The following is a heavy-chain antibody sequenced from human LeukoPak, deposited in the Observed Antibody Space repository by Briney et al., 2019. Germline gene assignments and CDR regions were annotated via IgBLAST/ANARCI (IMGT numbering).Heavy chain of an antibody. Sequence: GGSLRLSCAAFGFTFSSYSMNWVRQAPGKGLEWVSYISSRSTTTYYADSVEGRFTISRDNAKNSLYLQMNSLRAGDTAVYYCARDDVLSLGISFDLWGRGTLVTVSS. CDR3: ARDDVLSLGISFDL. CDR1: GFTFSSYS. D-gene: IGHD3-10*02. CDR2: ISSRSTTT. V-gene: IGHV3-48*04. J-gene: IGHJ2*01.